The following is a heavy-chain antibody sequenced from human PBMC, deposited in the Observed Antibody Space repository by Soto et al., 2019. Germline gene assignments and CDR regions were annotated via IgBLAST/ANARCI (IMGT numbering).Heavy chain of an antibody. CDR1: GYNFINYG. Sequence: GASVKVSCKASGYNFINYGITWVRQAPGQGLEWMGWIRVHNGNTNYAQKLQGRVTMTTDTSTSTAYMELRSLRSDDTAVYYCARSSGGVFGIIIEGTNWFAPWGQGTLVTAPQ. V-gene: IGHV1-18*01. CDR3: ARSSGGVFGIIIEGTNWFAP. D-gene: IGHD3-16*01. CDR2: IRVHNGNT. J-gene: IGHJ5*02.